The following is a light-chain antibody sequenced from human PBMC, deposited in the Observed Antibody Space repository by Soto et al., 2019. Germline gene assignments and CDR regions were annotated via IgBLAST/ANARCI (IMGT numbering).Light chain of an antibody. Sequence: EIVMTQSPDTLSVTPGERVTLSCRASQNVRSNLAWYHQKAGQAPRLLIYGASTRANDIPARFSGSGSGTEFTLTISSLQSEDSAIYYCQQHNDWPATFGQGTKVDI. J-gene: IGKJ1*01. CDR3: QQHNDWPAT. CDR1: QNVRSN. V-gene: IGKV3-15*01. CDR2: GAS.